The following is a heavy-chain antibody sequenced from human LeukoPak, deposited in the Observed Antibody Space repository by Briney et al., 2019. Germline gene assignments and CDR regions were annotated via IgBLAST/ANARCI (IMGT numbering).Heavy chain of an antibody. J-gene: IGHJ3*02. CDR1: GFTVSSNS. Sequence: GGSLRLSCTVSGFTVSSNSMSWVRQAPGKGLEWVSFIYSDNTHYSDSVKGRFTISRDNAKNSLYLQMNSLRAEDTALYYCARSLHDAFDIWGQGTMVTVSS. V-gene: IGHV3-53*01. CDR3: ARSLHDAFDI. CDR2: IYSDNT.